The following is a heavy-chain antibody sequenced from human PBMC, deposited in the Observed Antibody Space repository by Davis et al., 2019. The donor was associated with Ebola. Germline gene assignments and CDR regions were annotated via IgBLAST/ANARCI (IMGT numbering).Heavy chain of an antibody. J-gene: IGHJ6*01. Sequence: SETLSLTCTFSPFSFPRIRYYWGWIRQPPGKGLEWIGSIYYSGSTYYNPSLKSRVTISVDTSKNQFSLKLSSVTAADTAVYYCAAEYYYYGMDVGGQGTT. CDR1: PFSFPRIRYY. CDR3: AAEYYYYGMDV. CDR2: IYYSGST. V-gene: IGHV4-39*01.